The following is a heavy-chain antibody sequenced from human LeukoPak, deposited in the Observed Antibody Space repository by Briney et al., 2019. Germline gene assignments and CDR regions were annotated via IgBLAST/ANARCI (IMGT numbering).Heavy chain of an antibody. CDR3: ARGGAAAGPRIDY. J-gene: IGHJ4*02. CDR1: GYTFTGYY. V-gene: IGHV7-4-1*02. CDR2: INTNTGNP. D-gene: IGHD6-13*01. Sequence: ASVKVSCKASGYTFTGYYMHWVRQAPGQGLEWMGWINTNTGNPTYAQGFTGRFVFSLDTSVSTAYLQISSLKAEDTAVYYCARGGAAAGPRIDYWGQGTLVTVSS.